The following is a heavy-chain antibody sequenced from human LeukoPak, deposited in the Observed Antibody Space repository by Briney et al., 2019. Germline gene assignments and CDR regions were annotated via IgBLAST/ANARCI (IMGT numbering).Heavy chain of an antibody. D-gene: IGHD2-21*01. J-gene: IGHJ6*02. CDR3: AIPTSVIRMYGMDV. CDR2: ILYDGRLQ. CDR1: GFTFGDYA. Sequence: GKSLRLSCAGSGFTFGDYAMHWVRQAPGRGLEWVATILYDGRLQYYASFVTGRFTTSRDNSKNTLYLQMNSLRLDDTAMFYCAIPTSVIRMYGMDVWGQETTVTVSS. V-gene: IGHV3-30*04.